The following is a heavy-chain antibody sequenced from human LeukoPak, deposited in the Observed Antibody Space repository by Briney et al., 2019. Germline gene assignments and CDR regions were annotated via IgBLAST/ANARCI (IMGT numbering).Heavy chain of an antibody. V-gene: IGHV3-48*03. CDR1: GFTFSSYE. CDR3: ARDLSSQLWFGELIYYYGMDV. CDR2: ISSSGSTI. J-gene: IGHJ6*02. D-gene: IGHD3-10*01. Sequence: GGSLRLSCAASGFTFSSYEMNWVRQAPGKGLEWVSYISSSGSTIYYADSVKGRFTISRDNAKNSLYLQMNSLRAEDTAVYYCARDLSSQLWFGELIYYYGMDVWGQGTTVTVSS.